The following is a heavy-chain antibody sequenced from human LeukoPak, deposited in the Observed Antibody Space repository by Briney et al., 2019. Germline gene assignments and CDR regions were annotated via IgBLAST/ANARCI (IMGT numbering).Heavy chain of an antibody. J-gene: IGHJ4*02. Sequence: GGSLRLSCAASGFTFSSYGMNWVRQAPGKGLEWVSYISSSGSIIYYADSVKGRFTISRDNAKNSLYLQMNSLRAEDTAVYYCARRHSSGWYADWGQGTLVTVSS. V-gene: IGHV3-48*04. CDR1: GFTFSSYG. CDR2: ISSSGSII. D-gene: IGHD6-19*01. CDR3: ARRHSSGWYAD.